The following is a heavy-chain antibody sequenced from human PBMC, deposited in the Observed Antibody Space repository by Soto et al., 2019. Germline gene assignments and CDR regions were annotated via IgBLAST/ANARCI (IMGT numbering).Heavy chain of an antibody. CDR3: ARDPGYCSVGICHRYMDV. Sequence: EMQLVESGGGLVNRGGSLRLSCAASGLIVNNNYMNWVRQAPGKGLEWVSVIHSGNSASYADSVMGRFTISRHNSKNMVYLQMNSLRAEYTAVYYCARDPGYCSVGICHRYMDVWGKGSTVSVSS. V-gene: IGHV3-53*04. CDR1: GLIVNNNY. CDR2: IHSGNSA. J-gene: IGHJ6*03. D-gene: IGHD2-15*01.